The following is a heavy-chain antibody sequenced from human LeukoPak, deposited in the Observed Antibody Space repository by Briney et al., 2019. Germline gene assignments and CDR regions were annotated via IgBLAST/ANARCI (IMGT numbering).Heavy chain of an antibody. CDR3: ARGGLKGGVNY. V-gene: IGHV3-7*03. Sequence: GGSLRLSCAASGFTFSTFWMGWVRQAPGKGLEWVANIKPAGSEKYYVDSVKGRFTISRDNAENSLYLQLNILRADDTAVYYCARGGLKGGVNYGGQGPLATAPS. D-gene: IGHD3-16*01. CDR2: IKPAGSEK. CDR1: GFTFSTFW. J-gene: IGHJ4*02.